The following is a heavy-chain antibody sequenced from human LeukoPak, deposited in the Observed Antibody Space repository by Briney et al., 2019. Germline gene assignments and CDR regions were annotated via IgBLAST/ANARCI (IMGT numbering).Heavy chain of an antibody. CDR3: ATHYGSGFDY. V-gene: IGHV4-59*08. CDR2: IYYTGST. Sequence: SETLSLTCTVSGGSISSYYWSWIRQPPGKGLEWIGYIYYTGSTNNPSLKSRVTISVDTSKNQFSLKLSSVTAADTAVYYCATHYGSGFDYWGQGTLVTVSS. CDR1: GGSISSYY. D-gene: IGHD3-10*01. J-gene: IGHJ4*02.